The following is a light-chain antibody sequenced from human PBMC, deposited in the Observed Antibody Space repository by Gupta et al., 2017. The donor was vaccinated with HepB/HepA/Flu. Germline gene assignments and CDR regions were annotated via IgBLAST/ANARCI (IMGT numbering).Light chain of an antibody. CDR2: RAF. J-gene: IGKJ2*01. V-gene: IGKV1-39*01. CDR1: QGISSS. Sequence: DIQMTQSPSSLSASVGDRVTITCRASQGISSSLSWYRQKPGTAPKLLIYRAFSLQSGVPSRFSGSGSGTDFTLTITSLQPEDSATYFCQQTYGTPYTFGQGSQLEIK. CDR3: QQTYGTPYT.